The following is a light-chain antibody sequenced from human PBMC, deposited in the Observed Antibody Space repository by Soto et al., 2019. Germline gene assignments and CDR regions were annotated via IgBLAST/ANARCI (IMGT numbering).Light chain of an antibody. Sequence: QSVLTQPPSVSGAPGQRVTISCTGSSSNIGAGYDVHWYQQLPGTVPKLLIYGNSNRPSGVPDRFSGSKSGTSASLAITGLQAEDEADYYCQSYDGSLSGSVFGGGTKLTVL. V-gene: IGLV1-40*01. J-gene: IGLJ2*01. CDR3: QSYDGSLSGSV. CDR1: SSNIGAGYD. CDR2: GNS.